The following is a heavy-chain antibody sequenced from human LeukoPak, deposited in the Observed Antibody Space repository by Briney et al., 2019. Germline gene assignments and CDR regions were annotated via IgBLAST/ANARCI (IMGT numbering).Heavy chain of an antibody. CDR3: ARDLSAAFDF. D-gene: IGHD6-25*01. Sequence: HPGGSLRVSCAASGFPFSSYGMHWVRQAPGKGLEWVARLVYDARSDYANSVKGRFSISRDDSKNTLFLDMSNLRVEDTALYYCARDLSAAFDFWGQGVLVTVSS. J-gene: IGHJ4*02. CDR2: LVYDARS. V-gene: IGHV3-33*01. CDR1: GFPFSSYG.